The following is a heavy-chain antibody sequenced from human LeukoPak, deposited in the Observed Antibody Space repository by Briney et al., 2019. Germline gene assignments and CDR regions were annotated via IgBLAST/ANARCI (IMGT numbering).Heavy chain of an antibody. CDR3: ARAPSRITIFGVAPTGHFDS. CDR2: ISNNSTSK. V-gene: IGHV3-48*02. D-gene: IGHD3-3*01. CDR1: GFTFSSYA. J-gene: IGHJ4*02. Sequence: GGSLRLSCAASGFTFSSYAMHWVRQAPGKGLEWVSYISNNSTSKDYVDSVKGRFTISRDNAKNLLYLQMNSLRDEDTAMYYCARAPSRITIFGVAPTGHFDSWGQGTLVTVSS.